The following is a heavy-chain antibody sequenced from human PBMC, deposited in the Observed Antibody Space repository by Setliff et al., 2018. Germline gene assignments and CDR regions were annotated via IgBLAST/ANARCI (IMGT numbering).Heavy chain of an antibody. CDR1: GGSISSGGYY. V-gene: IGHV4-31*03. D-gene: IGHD2-15*01. CDR3: AREVYCSGGRCYGQMPAALGH. Sequence: SETLSLTCTVSGGSISSGGYYWSWIRQHPGKGLEWIGYIYYSGSTYYNPSLKSRVTISVDTSKNQFSLKLSSVTAADTAVYYCAREVYCSGGRCYGQMPAALGHWGQGTLVTVSS. J-gene: IGHJ4*02. CDR2: IYYSGST.